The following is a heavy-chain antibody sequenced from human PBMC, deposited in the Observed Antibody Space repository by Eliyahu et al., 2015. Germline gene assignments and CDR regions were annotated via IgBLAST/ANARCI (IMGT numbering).Heavy chain of an antibody. D-gene: IGHD6-6*01. J-gene: IGHJ4*02. CDR3: AKSSSRIFDY. CDR2: ISGSGGST. V-gene: IGHV3-23*01. CDR1: GFTFSNYA. Sequence: EVQLLESGGGLVQPGXXXXLXCAASGFTFSNYAMNWVRQAPXKGLEWVSTISGSGGSTYYADSVKGRFTISRDNSKNTLYLQVNSLRAEDTAVYYCAKSSSRIFDYWGQGTLVTVSS.